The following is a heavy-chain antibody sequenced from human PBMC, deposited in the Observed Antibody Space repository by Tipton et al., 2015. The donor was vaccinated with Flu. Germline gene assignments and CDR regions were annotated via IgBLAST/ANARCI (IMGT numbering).Heavy chain of an antibody. V-gene: IGHV4-39*07. Sequence: TLSLTCTVSGGSISSSSYYWGWIHQPPGKGLEWIGSIYYSGSTYYTPSLKSRVTISVDTSKNQFSLKLTSVTAADTAVYYCASYSGSYEVDYWGQGTLVTVSS. CDR3: ASYSGSYEVDY. CDR2: IYYSGST. J-gene: IGHJ4*02. D-gene: IGHD1-26*01. CDR1: GGSISSSSYY.